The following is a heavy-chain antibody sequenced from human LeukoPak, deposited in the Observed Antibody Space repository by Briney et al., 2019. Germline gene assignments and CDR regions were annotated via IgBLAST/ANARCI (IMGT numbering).Heavy chain of an antibody. D-gene: IGHD3-10*01. Sequence: SLRLSCAASGFTFRSYGMHWVRQAPGKGLERVAFIWYDGSNKYYADPVKGRFTTSKDNSKKTLYLQMNSLRAEDTAVYYCARDPYGSGSTSFDIWGQGTMVTVSS. CDR2: IWYDGSNK. V-gene: IGHV3-33*01. J-gene: IGHJ3*02. CDR3: ARDPYGSGSTSFDI. CDR1: GFTFRSYG.